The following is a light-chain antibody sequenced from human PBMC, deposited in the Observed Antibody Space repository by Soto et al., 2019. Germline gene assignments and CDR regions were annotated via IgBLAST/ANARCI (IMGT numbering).Light chain of an antibody. CDR1: QSVLYSSSNKNY. CDR3: QQCYCTPLT. V-gene: IGKV4-1*01. Sequence: DIVMTQSPDSLAVSLGERATINGKSSQSVLYSSSNKNYLAWYQQKPGPPTKLLISLASTRGSGAPDRFSGSGYGTDFTLTISSLHAEEVAVDNCQQCYCTPLTCGGGPKGEIK. J-gene: IGKJ4*01. CDR2: LAS.